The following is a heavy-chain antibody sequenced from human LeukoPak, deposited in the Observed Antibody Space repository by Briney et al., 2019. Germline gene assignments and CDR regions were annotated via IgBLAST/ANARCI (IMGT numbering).Heavy chain of an antibody. CDR1: GFTFSNAW. D-gene: IGHD1-26*01. Sequence: GGSLRQSCAAAGFTFSNAWMSWVRQPPGKELEGVGRIKSKTDGGTADYAAPVKGRFTISRDYSQNTLYLQMNSLKTEDTAVYYCATGAPPAYSGSYSNCWGQGTLVTVSS. CDR2: IKSKTDGGTA. CDR3: ATGAPPAYSGSYSNC. J-gene: IGHJ4*02. V-gene: IGHV3-15*01.